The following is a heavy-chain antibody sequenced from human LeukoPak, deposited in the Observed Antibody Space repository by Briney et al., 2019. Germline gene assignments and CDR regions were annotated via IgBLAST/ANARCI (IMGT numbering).Heavy chain of an antibody. CDR2: IYWNDDK. J-gene: IGHJ5*02. V-gene: IGHV2-5*01. Sequence: SGPTLVNPTQTLTLNCTFSGVSPSTSRGGGVWIRQPPEKALEWLALIYWNDDKRYRPSVKSRLTITKDTYKNPVVIKMTNMDPVDTDTYYCEHRAKSSGLLFDTWGQGTLVTVSS. CDR3: EHRAKSSGLLFDT. D-gene: IGHD3-3*01. CDR1: GVSPSTSRGG.